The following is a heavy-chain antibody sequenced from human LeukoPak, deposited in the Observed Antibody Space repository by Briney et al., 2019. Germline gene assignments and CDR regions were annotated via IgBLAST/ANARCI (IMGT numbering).Heavy chain of an antibody. Sequence: KDGESLKISCKGSGYSFTSYWIGWVRQQPGKGLEWMGIIFPGDSDTRYSPSFQGQVTISADKSISTAYLQWSSLKASDTAMYYCARRLTYDSRAYYCLDYWGQGTLVTVSS. CDR2: IFPGDSDT. J-gene: IGHJ4*02. CDR3: ARRLTYDSRAYYCLDY. D-gene: IGHD3-22*01. CDR1: GYSFTSYW. V-gene: IGHV5-51*01.